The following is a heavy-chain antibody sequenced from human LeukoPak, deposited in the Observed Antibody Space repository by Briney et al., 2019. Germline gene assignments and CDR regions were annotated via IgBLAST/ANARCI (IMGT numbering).Heavy chain of an antibody. CDR3: AKDPEYSSGWYLDY. V-gene: IGHV3-23*01. J-gene: IGHJ4*02. CDR1: GFIFSSYA. D-gene: IGHD6-19*01. CDR2: ISGSGGST. Sequence: GGSLRLSCAASGFIFSSYAMSWVRQAPGKGLEWVSAISGSGGSTYYADSVKGRFTISRDNSKNTLYLQMNSLRVEDTAVYYCAKDPEYSSGWYLDYWGQGTLVTVSS.